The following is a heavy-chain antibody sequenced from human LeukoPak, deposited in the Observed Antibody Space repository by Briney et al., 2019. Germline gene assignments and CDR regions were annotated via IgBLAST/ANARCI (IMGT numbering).Heavy chain of an antibody. CDR3: ARGGGSSNTNRDFYYYYYMDV. CDR1: GYTFTNYA. D-gene: IGHD3-16*01. CDR2: INADNGHT. J-gene: IGHJ6*03. Sequence: ASVKVSCKASGYTFTNYAIHWVRQAPGQSFEWMGWINADNGHTKYSQVFQGRISITRDTSATTPYLELSSLRSEDMALYYCARGGGSSNTNRDFYYYYYMDVWGTGTTVTISS. V-gene: IGHV1-3*03.